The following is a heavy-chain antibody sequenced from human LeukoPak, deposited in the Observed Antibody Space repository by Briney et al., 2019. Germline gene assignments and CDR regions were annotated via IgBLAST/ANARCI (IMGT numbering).Heavy chain of an antibody. D-gene: IGHD1-26*01. CDR1: GFTFSSYA. CDR3: AKGRGPSGERSEFDY. J-gene: IGHJ4*02. CDR2: ISGSGGST. Sequence: GGSLRLSCAASGFTFSSYAMSWVRQAPGKGLEWVSAISGSGGSTYYADSVKGRFTISRDNSKNTLYLQMNSLRAEDTAVYYCAKGRGPSGERSEFDYWGQGTLVTVSS. V-gene: IGHV3-23*01.